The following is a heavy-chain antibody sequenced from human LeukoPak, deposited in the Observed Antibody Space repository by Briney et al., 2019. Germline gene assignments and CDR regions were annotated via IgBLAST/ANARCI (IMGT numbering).Heavy chain of an antibody. CDR3: ARVVSGWYVSDYYYYMDV. J-gene: IGHJ6*03. CDR2: MNPNSGNT. V-gene: IGHV1-8*01. CDR1: GYTFTSYD. Sequence: ASVEVSCKASGYTFTSYDINWLRQATGQGLEWMGWMNPNSGNTGYAQKFQGRVTMTRNTSISTAYMELSSLRSEDTAVYYCARVVSGWYVSDYYYYMDVWGKGTTVTVSS. D-gene: IGHD6-19*01.